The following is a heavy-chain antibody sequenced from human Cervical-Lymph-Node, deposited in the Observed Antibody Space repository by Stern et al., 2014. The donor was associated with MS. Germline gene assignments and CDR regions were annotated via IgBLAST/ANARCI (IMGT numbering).Heavy chain of an antibody. D-gene: IGHD2-21*01. Sequence: EVQLVESGAEVKKPGESLNISCHGAGYSFTNYWIGWVRQMPGKGLEWMGVIYPGDSDATYSPSFQGHVPFSADKSINTAYLQWSSLKASDTAIYFCARRAKGIVDYWGQGTLVIVSS. CDR1: GYSFTNYW. CDR2: IYPGDSDA. CDR3: ARRAKGIVDY. V-gene: IGHV5-51*01. J-gene: IGHJ4*02.